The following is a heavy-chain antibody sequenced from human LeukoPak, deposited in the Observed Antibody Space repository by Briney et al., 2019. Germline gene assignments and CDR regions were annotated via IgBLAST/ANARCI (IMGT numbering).Heavy chain of an antibody. CDR2: FGGSGGST. CDR3: AKRDGVGKYYFDS. D-gene: IGHD2-8*01. V-gene: IGHV3-23*01. CDR1: GFTFSSYA. Sequence: GGSLRLSCAASGFTFSSYAMSWVRQAPGKGLEWVSLFGGSGGSTYYADSVKGRFTISRDNSKNTLYLQMSSLRAEDTAFYYCAKRDGVGKYYFDSWGQGTLVTVSS. J-gene: IGHJ4*02.